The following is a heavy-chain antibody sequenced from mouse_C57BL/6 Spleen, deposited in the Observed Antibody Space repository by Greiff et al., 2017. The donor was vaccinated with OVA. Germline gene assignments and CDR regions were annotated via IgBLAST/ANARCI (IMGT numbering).Heavy chain of an antibody. V-gene: IGHV5-9-1*02. CDR3: TRLGKDWYFDV. J-gene: IGHJ1*03. D-gene: IGHD4-1*01. Sequence: EVKLMESGEGLVKPGGSLKLSCAASGFTFSSYAMSWVRQTPEKRLEWVAYISSGGDYIYYADTVKGRFTISRDNARNTLYLQMSSLKSEDTAMYYCTRLGKDWYFDVWGTGTTLTVSS. CDR1: GFTFSSYA. CDR2: ISSGGDYI.